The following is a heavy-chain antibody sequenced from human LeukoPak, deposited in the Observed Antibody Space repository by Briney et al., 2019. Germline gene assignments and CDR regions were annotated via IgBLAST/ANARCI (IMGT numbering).Heavy chain of an antibody. CDR1: GFTFSNYW. J-gene: IGHJ4*02. D-gene: IGHD3-10*01. V-gene: IGHV3-74*03. Sequence: RTGGSLRLSCAASGFTFSNYWVHWVRQAPGKGLGWVSRINRDGSTTKYADSVKGRFTVSRDNAKNTLNLQMNSLRAEDTAVYYCARDKKSGESSEIDYWGQGTLVTVSS. CDR3: ARDKKSGESSEIDY. CDR2: INRDGSTT.